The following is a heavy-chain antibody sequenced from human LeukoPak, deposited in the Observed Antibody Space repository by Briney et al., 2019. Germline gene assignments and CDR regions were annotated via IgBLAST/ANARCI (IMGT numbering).Heavy chain of an antibody. CDR3: AKDIAAYYGMDV. Sequence: GRSLRLSCAASGFTFDDYAMHWVRQAPGKGLDWVSGISWNSISIGYADSVKGRFTISRDNAKNSLYLQMNSLRAEDTALYYCAKDIAAYYGMDVWGQGTTVTVSS. J-gene: IGHJ6*02. CDR1: GFTFDDYA. V-gene: IGHV3-9*01. CDR2: ISWNSISI. D-gene: IGHD6-25*01.